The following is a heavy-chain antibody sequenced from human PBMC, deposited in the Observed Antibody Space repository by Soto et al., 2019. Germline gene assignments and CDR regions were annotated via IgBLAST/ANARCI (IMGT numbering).Heavy chain of an antibody. Sequence: PSETLSLTYEVSGDSIASTKWWSWVRQSPWKGLELIGEIYHSGKTNSNPSLKSRLTISVDKSKNLFSLRLTSVTAADTAVYYCATGREALSDWGQGTLVTVSS. CDR3: ATGREALSD. CDR1: GDSIASTKW. V-gene: IGHV4-4*02. D-gene: IGHD6-19*01. CDR2: IYHSGKT. J-gene: IGHJ4*02.